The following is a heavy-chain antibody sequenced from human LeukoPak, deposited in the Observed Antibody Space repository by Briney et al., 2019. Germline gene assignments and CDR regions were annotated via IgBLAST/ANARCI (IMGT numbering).Heavy chain of an antibody. CDR1: GFTFSGYT. D-gene: IGHD3-10*01. J-gene: IGHJ4*02. CDR3: AKDPYQTYREYGSARPDY. CDR2: ISSTSGYI. V-gene: IGHV3-21*01. Sequence: PGGSLRLSCAASGFTFSGYTMNWIRQAPGKGLEWVSSISSTSGYIYYADSVEGRFTISRDNTKNSLYLQMNSLRAEDTAVYYCAKDPYQTYREYGSARPDYWGQGTLVTVSS.